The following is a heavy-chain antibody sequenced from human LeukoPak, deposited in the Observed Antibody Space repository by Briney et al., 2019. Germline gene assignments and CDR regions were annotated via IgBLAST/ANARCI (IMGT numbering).Heavy chain of an antibody. CDR2: ISDYDGNT. J-gene: IGHJ4*02. D-gene: IGHD3-10*01. CDR1: GDRISSYG. Sequence: ASVKVSCKASGDRISSYGITWVRQAPGQGLEWMGWISDYDGNTNYAQKLQGRVTMTTDTSTSTAYMELRSLRSDDTAVYYCARESVLLWFGESDGLDYWGQGTLVTVSS. CDR3: ARESVLLWFGESDGLDY. V-gene: IGHV1-18*01.